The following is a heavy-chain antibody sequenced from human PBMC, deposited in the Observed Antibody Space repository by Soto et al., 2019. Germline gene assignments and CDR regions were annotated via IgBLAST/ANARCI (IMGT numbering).Heavy chain of an antibody. CDR1: GFTFSSYG. Sequence: QVQLVESGGGVVQPGRSLRLSCAASGFTFSSYGMHWVRQAPGKGLEWVAVIWYDGSNKYYADSVKGRFTISRDNSNNTLYLQMNSLRAEDTAVYYCARDIAVAGEMTYYYYGIDVWGQGTTVTVSS. D-gene: IGHD6-19*01. CDR2: IWYDGSNK. V-gene: IGHV3-33*01. CDR3: ARDIAVAGEMTYYYYGIDV. J-gene: IGHJ6*02.